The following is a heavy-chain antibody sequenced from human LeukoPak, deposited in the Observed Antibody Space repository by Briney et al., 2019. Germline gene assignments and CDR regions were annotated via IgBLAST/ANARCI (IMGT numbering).Heavy chain of an antibody. Sequence: QPGGSLRLSCAASGFTFSSYAMSWVRQAPGKGLEWVSAISSTAGSTYYANSVKGRFTISRDNSKNTLYLQMNSLRAEDTAVYYCAKEGFNQFGDLFVWGQGTLVTVSS. V-gene: IGHV3-23*01. D-gene: IGHD3-10*01. CDR3: AKEGFNQFGDLFV. CDR1: GFTFSSYA. J-gene: IGHJ4*02. CDR2: ISSTAGST.